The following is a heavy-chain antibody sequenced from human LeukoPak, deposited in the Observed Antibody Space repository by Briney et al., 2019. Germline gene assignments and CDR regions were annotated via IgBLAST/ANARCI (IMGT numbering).Heavy chain of an antibody. CDR3: ARDRPQIITIFGVVVL. J-gene: IGHJ4*02. V-gene: IGHV3-7*01. CDR2: IKQDGSEK. D-gene: IGHD3-3*01. CDR1: GFTFSRYY. Sequence: GSLRLSCAASGFTFSRYYMSWVRQAPGKGLEWVANIKQDGSEKYSVDSVKGRFTISRDNAKNSLFLQMNSLRAEDTGVYYCARDRPQIITIFGVVVLWGQGTLVTVSS.